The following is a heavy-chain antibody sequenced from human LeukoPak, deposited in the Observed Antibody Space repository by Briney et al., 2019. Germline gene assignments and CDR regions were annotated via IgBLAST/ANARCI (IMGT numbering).Heavy chain of an antibody. J-gene: IGHJ5*02. CDR3: ARDGVYYGSGANWFDP. CDR2: IYYTGST. CDR1: GGSISSISYY. D-gene: IGHD3-10*01. V-gene: IGHV4-39*06. Sequence: SETLSLTCTISGGSISSISYYWGWIRQPPGKGLEWIGSIYYTGSTYYNPSLKSRVTVSVDTSKNQFPLKLSSVTAADTAVYYCARDGVYYGSGANWFDPWGQGTLVTVSS.